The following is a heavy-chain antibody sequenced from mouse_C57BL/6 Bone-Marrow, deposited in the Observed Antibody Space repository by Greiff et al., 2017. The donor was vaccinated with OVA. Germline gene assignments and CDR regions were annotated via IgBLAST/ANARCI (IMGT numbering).Heavy chain of an antibody. D-gene: IGHD2-2*01. CDR3: ARPYGYDGAPWFAY. V-gene: IGHV2-9-1*01. CDR2: IWTGGGT. CDR1: GFSLTSYA. Sequence: VQGVESGPGLVAPSQSLSITCTVSGFSLTSYAISWVRQPPGKGLEWLGVIWTGGGTNYNSALKSRLSISKDNSKSQVFLKMNSLQTDDTARYYCARPYGYDGAPWFAYWGQGTLVTVSA. J-gene: IGHJ3*01.